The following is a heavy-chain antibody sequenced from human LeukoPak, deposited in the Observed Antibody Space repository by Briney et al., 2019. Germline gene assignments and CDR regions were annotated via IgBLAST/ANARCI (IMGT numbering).Heavy chain of an antibody. V-gene: IGHV3-48*01. CDR2: INSRSSTI. CDR3: AREVGTPQAFDI. Sequence: PGGSLRLSCAASRFTFSNYGVNWVRLAPGKGLEWVLYINSRSSTIYYADSVRGRFTISRDNAKNSLYLQMNSLKAEDTAIYYCAREVGTPQAFDIWGQGTMVTVSS. CDR1: RFTFSNYG. D-gene: IGHD1-26*01. J-gene: IGHJ3*02.